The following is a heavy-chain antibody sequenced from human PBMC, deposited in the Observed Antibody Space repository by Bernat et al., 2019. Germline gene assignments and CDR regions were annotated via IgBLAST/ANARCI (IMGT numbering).Heavy chain of an antibody. CDR2: IYYSGST. CDR3: ARAGAGYSSGWGLRTWFDP. Sequence: QVQLQESGPGLVKPSQTLSLTCTVSGGSISSGGYYWSWIRQHPGKGLEWIGYIYYSGSTYYNPSLKSRVTISVDTSKNQFSLKLSSVTAADTAVYYCARAGAGYSSGWGLRTWFDPWGQGTLVTVSS. J-gene: IGHJ5*02. D-gene: IGHD6-19*01. V-gene: IGHV4-31*03. CDR1: GGSISSGGYY.